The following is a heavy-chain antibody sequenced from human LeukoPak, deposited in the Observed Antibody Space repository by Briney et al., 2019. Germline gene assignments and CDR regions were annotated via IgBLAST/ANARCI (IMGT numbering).Heavy chain of an antibody. V-gene: IGHV1-46*01. CDR3: AREPWNYGGNSGGDY. Sequence: GASVKVSCKASGYTFTSYYMHWVRQAPGQGLEWMGIINPSGGSTSYAQKFQGRVTMTRDTSTSTVYMELSSLRSDDTAVYYCAREPWNYGGNSGGDYWGQGTLVTVSS. CDR1: GYTFTSYY. J-gene: IGHJ4*02. CDR2: INPSGGST. D-gene: IGHD4-23*01.